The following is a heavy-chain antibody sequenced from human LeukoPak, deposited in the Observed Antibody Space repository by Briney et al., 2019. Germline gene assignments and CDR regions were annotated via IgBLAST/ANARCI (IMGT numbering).Heavy chain of an antibody. V-gene: IGHV3-30-3*01. Sequence: GGSLRLSCAASGFTFSSYWMHWVRQAPGKGLEWVAVISYDGSNKYYADSVKGRFTISRDNSKNTLYLQMNSLRAEDTAVYYCARSPNGGIHPRSRYYFDYWGQGTLVTVSS. CDR1: GFTFSSYW. CDR3: ARSPNGGIHPRSRYYFDY. D-gene: IGHD4-23*01. J-gene: IGHJ4*02. CDR2: ISYDGSNK.